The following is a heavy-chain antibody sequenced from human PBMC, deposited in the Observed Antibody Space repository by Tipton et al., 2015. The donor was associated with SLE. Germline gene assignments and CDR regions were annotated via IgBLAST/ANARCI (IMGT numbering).Heavy chain of an antibody. CDR2: IYTSGST. D-gene: IGHD3-3*01. CDR1: GGSFSGYY. J-gene: IGHJ3*02. CDR3: ARAPTIFGPDAFDI. Sequence: TLSLTCAVYGGSFSGYYWSWIRQPAGKGLEWIGRIYTSGSTNYNPSLKSRVTISVDTSKNQFSLKLSSVTAADTAVYYCARAPTIFGPDAFDIWGQGTMVTVSS. V-gene: IGHV4-59*10.